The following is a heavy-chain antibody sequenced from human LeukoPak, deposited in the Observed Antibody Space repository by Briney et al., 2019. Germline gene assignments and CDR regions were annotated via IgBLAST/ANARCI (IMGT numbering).Heavy chain of an antibody. CDR1: GYTFTGYY. Sequence: GASVKVSCKASGYTFTGYYMHWVRQAPGQGLEWMGWINPNSGGTNYAQKFQGRVTMTRDTSISTAYMELSSLRSEDTAVYYCARGARDGIVVVISSYYYYYYMDVWGKGTTVTVSS. CDR3: ARGARDGIVVVISSYYYYYYMDV. CDR2: INPNSGGT. J-gene: IGHJ6*03. V-gene: IGHV1-2*02. D-gene: IGHD3-22*01.